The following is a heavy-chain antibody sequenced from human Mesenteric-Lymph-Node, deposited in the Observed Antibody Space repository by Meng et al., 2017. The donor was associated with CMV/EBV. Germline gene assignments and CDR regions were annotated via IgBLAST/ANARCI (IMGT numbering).Heavy chain of an antibody. V-gene: IGHV3-74*01. J-gene: IGHJ4*02. D-gene: IGHD1-1*01. CDR1: EFSFSGYW. Sequence: GGSLRLSCAASEFSFSGYWMHWVRQAPGKGLMWVSRINNLGSATTYADSVKGRFTLSRDNAENMLYLQMNSLRAEDTAVYYCARGNAQAFDYWGQGTLVTVSS. CDR3: ARGNAQAFDY. CDR2: INNLGSAT.